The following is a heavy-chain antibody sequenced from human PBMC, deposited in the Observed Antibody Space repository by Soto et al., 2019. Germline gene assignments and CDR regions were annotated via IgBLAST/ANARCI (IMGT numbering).Heavy chain of an antibody. CDR2: ISSDGSKQ. V-gene: IGHV3-30*03. Sequence: QVQLVESGGGVVQPGRSLRLSCAASGFPFSSFGLHWVRQAPGKGPEWVAVISSDGSKQFYSDSVQGRFTISRDNLNNTLHLQMNSLRAADTDIYSCAATSHWGQGTLVSVSS. CDR3: AATSH. CDR1: GFPFSSFG. J-gene: IGHJ4*02.